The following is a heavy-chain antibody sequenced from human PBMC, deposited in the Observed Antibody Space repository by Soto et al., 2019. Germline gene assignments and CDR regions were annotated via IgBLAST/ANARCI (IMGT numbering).Heavy chain of an antibody. D-gene: IGHD2-15*01. J-gene: IGHJ4*02. V-gene: IGHV3-15*01. CDR1: ELTFSNAW. CDR3: TTDRMRCSGVSCYGPFDH. CDR2: IKSKSDDGTT. Sequence: EVQLVESGGGLVKPGGSLRLSCAASELTFSNAWMSWVRQAPGKGLEWVGRIKSKSDDGTTEYAAPLKGRFIISREDSKNTVFLQMSSLKTEDTAVYYCTTDRMRCSGVSCYGPFDHWGQGTLVTVSS.